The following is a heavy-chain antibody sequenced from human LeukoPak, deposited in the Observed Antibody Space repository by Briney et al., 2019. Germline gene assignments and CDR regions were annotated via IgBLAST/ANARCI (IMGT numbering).Heavy chain of an antibody. D-gene: IGHD2-15*01. CDR1: VFTFSSYA. J-gene: IGHJ4*02. V-gene: IGHV3-23*01. CDR3: AKAPSQYCSGGSCYPFDY. CDR2: IIGGAGST. Sequence: GGSLRLSCAASVFTFSSYAMSWVRQAPGKGLEWVSAIIGGAGSTYYADSVKGRFTISRDDSKNTLYLQMNSLRAEDTAVYYCAKAPSQYCSGGSCYPFDYWGQGTLVTVSS.